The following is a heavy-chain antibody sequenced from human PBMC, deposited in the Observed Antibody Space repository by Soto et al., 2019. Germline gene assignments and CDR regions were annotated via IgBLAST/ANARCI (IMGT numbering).Heavy chain of an antibody. Sequence: GASVEVSCKVSGYTLTELSMHWVRQAPGKGLEWMGGFDPEDGETIYAQKFQGRVTMTEDTSTDTAYMELSSLRSEDTAVYYCATAFGGYYYYGMDVWGQGTTVTVSS. J-gene: IGHJ6*02. V-gene: IGHV1-24*01. CDR2: FDPEDGET. D-gene: IGHD3-10*01. CDR3: ATAFGGYYYYGMDV. CDR1: GYTLTELS.